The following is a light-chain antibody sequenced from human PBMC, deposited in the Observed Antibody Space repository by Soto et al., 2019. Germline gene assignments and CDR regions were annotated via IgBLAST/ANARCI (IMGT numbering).Light chain of an antibody. CDR1: QSLLHSNGYNY. CDR3: MQRIEFPLT. J-gene: IGKJ5*01. CDR2: LGS. V-gene: IGKV2-28*01. Sequence: DIVMTQSPLSLPVTPGEPASISCRSSQSLLHSNGYNYLDWYLQKPGQSPQLLIYLGSDRASGVPDRFSGSGSGTDFTLKISRVEAEDIGVYYCMQRIEFPLTFGQGTRLEI.